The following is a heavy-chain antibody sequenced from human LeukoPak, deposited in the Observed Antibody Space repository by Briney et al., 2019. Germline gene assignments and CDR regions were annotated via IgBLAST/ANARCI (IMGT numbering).Heavy chain of an antibody. CDR3: ARDHGGSHGHAFDI. J-gene: IGHJ3*02. V-gene: IGHV6-1*01. CDR1: GDSVSSNSAS. CDR2: TYYRSKWYN. Sequence: SQTLSLTCAISGDSVSSNSASWNWIRQSPSRGLEWLGRTYYRSKWYNDYAVSVKSRITINPDTSKNQFSLHLNSVTPEDTAMYYCARDHGGSHGHAFDIWGQGTMVTVSS. D-gene: IGHD2-15*01.